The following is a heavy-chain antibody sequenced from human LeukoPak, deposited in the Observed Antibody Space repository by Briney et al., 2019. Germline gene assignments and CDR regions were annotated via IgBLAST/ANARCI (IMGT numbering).Heavy chain of an antibody. V-gene: IGHV1-18*01. D-gene: IGHD3-22*01. CDR2: ISAYNGNT. CDR3: AREAYYYDSSGYFSFGY. J-gene: IGHJ4*02. Sequence: ASVKVSCKASGYTFTSYGISWVRQAPGQGLEWMGWISAYNGNTNYAQKLQGRVTMTTDTSTSTAYMELRSLRSDDTAVYYCAREAYYYDSSGYFSFGYWGQGTLVTVSS. CDR1: GYTFTSYG.